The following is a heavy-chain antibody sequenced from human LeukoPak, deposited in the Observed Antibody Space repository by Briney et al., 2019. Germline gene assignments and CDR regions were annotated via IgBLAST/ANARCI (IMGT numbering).Heavy chain of an antibody. J-gene: IGHJ6*03. V-gene: IGHV1-18*01. CDR1: GYTFTSYG. D-gene: IGHD3-3*01. Sequence: ASVKVSCKASGYTFTSYGISWVRQAPGQGLEWMGLISAYNGNTNYAQKLQGRVTMTRDTSISTACMELSSLRSEDTAVYYCARGTSPPPIFGVVTLWYYYYMDVWGKGTTVTVSS. CDR2: ISAYNGNT. CDR3: ARGTSPPPIFGVVTLWYYYYMDV.